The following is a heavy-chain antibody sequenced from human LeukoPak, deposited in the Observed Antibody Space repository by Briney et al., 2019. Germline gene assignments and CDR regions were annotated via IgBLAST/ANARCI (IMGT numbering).Heavy chain of an antibody. CDR2: FDPEDGET. CDR1: GYTLTELS. V-gene: IGHV1-24*01. CDR3: ATDYVLLSRAAAGTFDY. D-gene: IGHD6-13*01. Sequence: ASVKVSCKVSGYTLTELSMHWVRQTPGKGLEWMGGFDPEDGETIYAQKFQGRVTMTEDTSTDTAYMELSSLRSEDTAVYYCATDYVLLSRAAAGTFDYWGQGTLVTVSS. J-gene: IGHJ4*02.